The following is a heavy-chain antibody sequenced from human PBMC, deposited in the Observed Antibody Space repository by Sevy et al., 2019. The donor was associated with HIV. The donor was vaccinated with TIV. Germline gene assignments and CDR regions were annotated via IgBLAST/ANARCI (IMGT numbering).Heavy chain of an antibody. J-gene: IGHJ4*02. CDR2: IKADGCDK. V-gene: IGHV3-7*01. CDR3: AHETFGRFES. CDR1: GFTFSANW. D-gene: IGHD3-16*01. Sequence: GGSLRLSCAASGFTFSANWMNWVRQAPGKGLEWVANIKADGCDKHYVDSVEGRLTISRDNAKNFRFLQMNSLGVEDTAVYYCAHETFGRFESWGQGTLVTVSS.